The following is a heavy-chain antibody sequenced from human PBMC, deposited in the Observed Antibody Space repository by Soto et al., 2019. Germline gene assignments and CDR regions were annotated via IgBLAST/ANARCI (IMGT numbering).Heavy chain of an antibody. CDR3: ARGRDGDYVVVS. D-gene: IGHD4-17*01. CDR1: GGSISSGDYY. V-gene: IGHV4-30-4*01. J-gene: IGHJ4*02. Sequence: QVQLQESGPGLVKPSQTLSLTCTVSGGSISSGDYYWSWIRQPPGKGLEWIGYIYYSGSTYYNPSLKSRVPISVDTSKNQFALKLSSVTAADTAVYYCARGRDGDYVVVSWGQGTLVTVSS. CDR2: IYYSGST.